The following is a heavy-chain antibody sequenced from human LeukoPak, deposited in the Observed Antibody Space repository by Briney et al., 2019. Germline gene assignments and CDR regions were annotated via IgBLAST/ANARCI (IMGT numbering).Heavy chain of an antibody. Sequence: GGSLRLSCAASGFTFNDYMSWIRQAPGKGVEWLSYINIGGTNTHYADSVKGRFTISRDNAKKSLYLEMNNLRAEDTAVYYCATDGAGFDTWGQGVLVTVSS. CDR1: GFTFNDY. CDR3: ATDGAGFDT. J-gene: IGHJ5*02. CDR2: INIGGTNT. V-gene: IGHV3-11*01.